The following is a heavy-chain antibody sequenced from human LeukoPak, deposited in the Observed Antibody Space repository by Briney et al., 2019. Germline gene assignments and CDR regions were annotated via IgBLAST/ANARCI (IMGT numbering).Heavy chain of an antibody. CDR3: ATSHSLRYFDSPIDS. Sequence: ASVKVSCKVSGYTLTELSMHWVRQAPGKGLEWMGGFDPEDGETIYAQKFQGRVTMTEDTSTDTAYMELSSLRSEDTAVYYCATSHSLRYFDSPIDSWGQGTLVSVSS. D-gene: IGHD3-9*01. V-gene: IGHV1-24*01. CDR2: FDPEDGET. J-gene: IGHJ4*02. CDR1: GYTLTELS.